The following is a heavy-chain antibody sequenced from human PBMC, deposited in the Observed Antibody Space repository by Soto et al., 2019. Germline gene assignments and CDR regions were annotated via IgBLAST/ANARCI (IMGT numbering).Heavy chain of an antibody. J-gene: IGHJ5*02. D-gene: IGHD1-20*01. V-gene: IGHV4-4*07. CDR1: GGSISSYY. CDR3: ARVVYNWNDDNWFDP. CDR2: IYTSGST. Sequence: SETLSLTCTVSGGSISSYYWSWVRQPAGKGLEWIGRIYTSGSTNYNPSLKSRVTMSVDTSKNQFSLKLSSVTAADTAVYYCARVVYNWNDDNWFDPWGQGTLVTVSS.